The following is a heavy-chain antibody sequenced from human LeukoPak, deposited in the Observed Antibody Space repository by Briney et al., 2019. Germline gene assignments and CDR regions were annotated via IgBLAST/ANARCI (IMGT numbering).Heavy chain of an antibody. CDR3: AGITLQGPYGMDV. CDR2: ISYSSSYI. CDR1: GYTFSPYS. V-gene: IGHV3-21*01. J-gene: IGHJ6*02. Sequence: GGSLRLSCVVSGYTFSPYSMDWVRQAPGKGLEWVSSISYSSSYIFYTDSVKGRFTISRDDAKNSLFLQMNSLRAEDTAVYYCAGITLQGPYGMDVWGQGTTVTVSS. D-gene: IGHD3-16*01.